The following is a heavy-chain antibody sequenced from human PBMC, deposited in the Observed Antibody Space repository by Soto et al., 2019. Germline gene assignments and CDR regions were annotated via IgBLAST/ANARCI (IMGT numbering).Heavy chain of an antibody. CDR3: AKDGSHNLVY. CDR2: MSYDGINE. V-gene: IGHV3-30*18. J-gene: IGHJ4*02. D-gene: IGHD1-26*01. Sequence: QVQLVESGGGVVQPGRSLRLSCAASGFTFSHYAMHWVRQAPGKGLEWVALMSYDGINEYYADSVKGRFTISRDNSKNTRYLQMNSLRAEDTDVYYWAKDGSHNLVYWDQGTLVTVSS. CDR1: GFTFSHYA.